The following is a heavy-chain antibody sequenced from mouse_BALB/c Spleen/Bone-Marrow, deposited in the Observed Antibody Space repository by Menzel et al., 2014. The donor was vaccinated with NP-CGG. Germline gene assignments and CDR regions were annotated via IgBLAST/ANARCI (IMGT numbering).Heavy chain of an antibody. D-gene: IGHD4-1*01. CDR2: IYPGSGST. J-gene: IGHJ2*01. Sequence: VQLQQSGAELVKPGTSVKLSCKASGYNFTSYWINWVKLRPGQGLEWIGDIYPGSGSTNYNEKFKSKATLTVDTSSSTAYMQLSSRASEDSALYYCARGTWANWDYFDYWGQGPTLTVSS. CDR1: GYNFTSYW. V-gene: IGHV1-55*01. CDR3: ARGTWANWDYFDY.